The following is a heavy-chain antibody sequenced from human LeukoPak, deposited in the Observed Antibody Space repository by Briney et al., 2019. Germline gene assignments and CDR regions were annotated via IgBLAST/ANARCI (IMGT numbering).Heavy chain of an antibody. D-gene: IGHD3-3*01. V-gene: IGHV1-2*02. CDR1: GYTFTGYY. J-gene: IGHJ4*02. CDR2: INPNGGGT. CDR3: AYEESGWQFFDY. Sequence: EASVKVSCKASGYTFTGYYIHWVRQAPGQGLEYMGWINPNGGGTKYAQKFQGRVTMTRDTSISTDYMEMRSLTSDDTALYFCAYEESGWQFFDYWGQGTLVTVS.